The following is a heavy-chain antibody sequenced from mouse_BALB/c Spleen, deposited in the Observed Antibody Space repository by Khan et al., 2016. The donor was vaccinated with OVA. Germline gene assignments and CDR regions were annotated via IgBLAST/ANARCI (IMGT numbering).Heavy chain of an antibody. V-gene: IGHV3-8*02. D-gene: IGHD2-14*01. Sequence: DVPLLESVPSLVQPSQTLSLTCSVTGDSITSGYWSWIRKFPGNKLEYMGYMIYTGYTVYNPSLKSRLVITRHTSKNQYYLQLNYVTTADTHTYYCARSTYRYPFAYWCRGTLVTSSA. CDR3: ARSTYRYPFAY. CDR2: MIYTGYT. J-gene: IGHJ3*01. CDR1: GDSITSGY.